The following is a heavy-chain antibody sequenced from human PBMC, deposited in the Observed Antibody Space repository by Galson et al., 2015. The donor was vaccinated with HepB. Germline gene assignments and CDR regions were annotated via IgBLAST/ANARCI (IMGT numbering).Heavy chain of an antibody. D-gene: IGHD5/OR15-5a*01. J-gene: IGHJ4*02. Sequence: SVKVSCKASGYTFTNYPMNWVRQAPGQGLEWMGWINTNTGNPTSAQGFTGRFVFSLDTSVSTAYLQIRSLKAEDTAVYYCARRMGSYQVSAPEYYFDYWGQVTLVTVSS. V-gene: IGHV7-4-1*01. CDR3: ARRMGSYQVSAPEYYFDY. CDR1: GYTFTNYP. CDR2: INTNTGNP.